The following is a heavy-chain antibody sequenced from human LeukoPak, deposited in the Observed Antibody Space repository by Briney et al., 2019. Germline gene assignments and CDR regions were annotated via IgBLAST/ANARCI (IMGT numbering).Heavy chain of an antibody. CDR3: ARDPSIRHYYGSGSPNWYFDL. CDR1: GFTFSSFS. Sequence: GGSLRLSCAASGFTFSSFSMNWVRQAPGKGLERVSYIRSSGSGTDYTGSVKGRFTISRDNAKNSLYLQMNSLRAEDTAVNYCARDPSIRHYYGSGSPNWYFDLWGRGTLVTVSS. D-gene: IGHD3-10*01. CDR2: IRSSGSGT. J-gene: IGHJ2*01. V-gene: IGHV3-48*04.